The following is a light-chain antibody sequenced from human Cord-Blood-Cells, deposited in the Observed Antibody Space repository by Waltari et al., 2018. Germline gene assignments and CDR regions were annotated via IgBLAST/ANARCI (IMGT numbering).Light chain of an antibody. CDR3: QQYGSSPRT. V-gene: IGKV3-20*01. Sequence: EIVLTPSPGTLSLSPGERATLSCRASQSVSSSYLAWYQQKPGQAPRLLIYGASSRATGIPDRFRGSGSGTDFTLTISRLEPEDFAVYYCQQYGSSPRTFGQGTKVEIK. J-gene: IGKJ1*01. CDR1: QSVSSSY. CDR2: GAS.